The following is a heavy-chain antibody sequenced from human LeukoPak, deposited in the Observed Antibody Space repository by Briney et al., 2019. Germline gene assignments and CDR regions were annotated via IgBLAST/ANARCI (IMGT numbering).Heavy chain of an antibody. CDR1: GGSISSYY. CDR3: ASGLAVPAPVYYFDH. J-gene: IGHJ4*02. Sequence: SETLSLTCTVSGGSISSYYWSWIRQPAGKGLEWIGRIYTSGSTNYNPSLKSRVTMSVDTSKNQFSLKLSSVTAADTAVYYCASGLAVPAPVYYFDHWGQGTLVTVSS. V-gene: IGHV4-4*07. CDR2: IYTSGST. D-gene: IGHD2-2*01.